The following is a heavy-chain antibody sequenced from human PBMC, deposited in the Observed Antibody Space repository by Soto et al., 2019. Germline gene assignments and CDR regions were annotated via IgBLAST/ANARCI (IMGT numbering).Heavy chain of an antibody. J-gene: IGHJ4*02. D-gene: IGHD6-25*01. V-gene: IGHV3-23*01. CDR1: GFTFSSYA. CDR3: AKFFVETGGSSGWPWSFHY. Sequence: EVQLLESGGDLVQPGGSLRLSCAASGFTFSSYAMSWVRQAPGKGLEWVSAISGSGGTTYYADSVKGRFTISRDSSKNTLYLQMYSLRAEDTATYYCAKFFVETGGSSGWPWSFHYGGQGTLVTVSS. CDR2: ISGSGGTT.